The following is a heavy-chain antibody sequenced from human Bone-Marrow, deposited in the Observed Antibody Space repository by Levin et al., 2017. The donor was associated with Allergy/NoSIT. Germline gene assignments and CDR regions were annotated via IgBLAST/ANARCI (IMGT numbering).Heavy chain of an antibody. V-gene: IGHV3-15*07. CDR1: DFTFRHAW. Sequence: GESLKISCSASDFTFRHAWMTWVRQAPGKGLEWVGRIKSDADGGATDYAAPVRGRFTISRDDSKDTMYLQMKSLKNEDTGIYFCTTGIAVASLYYYYFMAVWGKGTTVTVSS. J-gene: IGHJ6*03. D-gene: IGHD6-19*01. CDR3: TTGIAVASLYYYYFMAV. CDR2: IKSDADGGAT.